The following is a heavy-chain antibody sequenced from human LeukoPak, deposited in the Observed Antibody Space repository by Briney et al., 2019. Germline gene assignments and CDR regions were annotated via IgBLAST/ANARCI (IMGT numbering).Heavy chain of an antibody. CDR3: ARDRGVAARPGGFYYYYYMDV. CDR2: INTDGSST. D-gene: IGHD6-6*01. Sequence: GGSLRLSCAASGFTFSSYWMHWVRQAPGKGLVWVSRINTDGSSTSYADSVKGRFTISRDNAKNTLYLQMNSLRAEDTAVYYCARDRGVAARPGGFYYYYYMDVWGKGTTVTVSS. V-gene: IGHV3-74*01. CDR1: GFTFSSYW. J-gene: IGHJ6*03.